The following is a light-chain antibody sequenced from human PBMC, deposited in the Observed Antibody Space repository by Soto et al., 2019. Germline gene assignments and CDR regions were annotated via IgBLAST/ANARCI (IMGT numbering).Light chain of an antibody. Sequence: EIVLTQSPGTLSLSPGERATLSCRASQSVSSNLAWYQQKPGQAPRLLIYGASSRATGIPDRFSGSGSGTDFTLTISRLEPEDFAVHYCQQYGSSRLTFGGGTKVDIK. J-gene: IGKJ4*01. CDR1: QSVSSN. CDR3: QQYGSSRLT. CDR2: GAS. V-gene: IGKV3-20*01.